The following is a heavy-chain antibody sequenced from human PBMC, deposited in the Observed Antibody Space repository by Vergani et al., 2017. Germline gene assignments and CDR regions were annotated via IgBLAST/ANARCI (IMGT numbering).Heavy chain of an antibody. Sequence: QVQLQESGPGLVKPSETLSLTCTVSGGSISSYYWSWIRQPPGKGLEWIGYIYYSGSTNYNPSLKSRVTISVDTSKNQFFLKLSSVTAADTAVYYCARGYGDYEGLGYWGQGTLVTVSS. CDR2: IYYSGST. D-gene: IGHD4-17*01. J-gene: IGHJ4*02. V-gene: IGHV4-59*01. CDR3: ARGYGDYEGLGY. CDR1: GGSISSYY.